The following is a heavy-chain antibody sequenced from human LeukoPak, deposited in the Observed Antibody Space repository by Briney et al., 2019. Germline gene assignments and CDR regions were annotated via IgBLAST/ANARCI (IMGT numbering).Heavy chain of an antibody. Sequence: ASVKVSCKASGYTFTSYGISWVRQAPGQGLEWMGWIGAYNGNTNYAQKLQGRVTMTTDTSTSTAYMELRSLRSDDTAVYYCARDSIAASHYDYWGQGTLVTVSS. D-gene: IGHD6-25*01. CDR3: ARDSIAASHYDY. CDR1: GYTFTSYG. J-gene: IGHJ4*02. CDR2: IGAYNGNT. V-gene: IGHV1-18*01.